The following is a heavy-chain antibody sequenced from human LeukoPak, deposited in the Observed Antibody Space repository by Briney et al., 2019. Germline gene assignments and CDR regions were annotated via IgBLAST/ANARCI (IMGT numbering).Heavy chain of an antibody. J-gene: IGHJ4*02. CDR3: TRGTIVPYYFDS. CDR1: GGSISSGGYS. D-gene: IGHD3-22*01. CDR2: IYHSGST. Sequence: PSQTLSLTCAVSGGSISSGGYSWNWIRQPPGKGLEWIGYIYHSGSTYYNPSLKSRVTISVDRSKNQFSLKLSSVTAADTAVYYCTRGTIVPYYFDSWGQGTLVTVSS. V-gene: IGHV4-30-2*01.